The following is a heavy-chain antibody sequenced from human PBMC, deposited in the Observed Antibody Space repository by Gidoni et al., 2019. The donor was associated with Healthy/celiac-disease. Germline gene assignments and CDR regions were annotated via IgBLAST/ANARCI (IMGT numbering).Heavy chain of an antibody. CDR3: ARGGRITMVRGVITPLGIRFDP. CDR2: INHSGST. D-gene: IGHD3-10*01. J-gene: IGHJ5*02. Sequence: QVQLQQWGAGLLKPSETLSLTCAVYGGSFSGYYWSWIRQPPGKGLEWIGEINHSGSTNYNPSLKRRVTISVDTSKNQFSLKLSSVTAADTAVYYCARGGRITMVRGVITPLGIRFDPWGQGTLVTVSS. CDR1: GGSFSGYY. V-gene: IGHV4-34*01.